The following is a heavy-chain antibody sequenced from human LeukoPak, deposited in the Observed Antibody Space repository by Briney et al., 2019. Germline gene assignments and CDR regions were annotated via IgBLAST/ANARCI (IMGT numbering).Heavy chain of an antibody. CDR2: IYHSGST. J-gene: IGHJ4*02. CDR3: AARITMVRGVIKVYDY. Sequence: SETLSLTCTVSGYSISSGYYWGWIRQPPGKGLEWIGSIYHSGSTYYNPSLKSRVTISVDRSKNQFSLKLSSVTAADTAVYYCAARITMVRGVIKVYDYWGQGTLVTVSS. D-gene: IGHD3-10*01. CDR1: GYSISSGYY. V-gene: IGHV4-38-2*02.